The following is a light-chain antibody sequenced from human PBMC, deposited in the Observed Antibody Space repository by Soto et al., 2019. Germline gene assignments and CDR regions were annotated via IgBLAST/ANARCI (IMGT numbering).Light chain of an antibody. CDR2: EVT. CDR1: NSDIGSYDY. Sequence: QSVLTQPASVSGSPGQSITISCSGTNSDIGSYDYVSWYHHHPGTAPQLIIFEVTYRYSGVSGRFSASKSANTASLTISGLQPEDEAVYYCSSYSSIPPHVLFGGGTQLTVL. V-gene: IGLV2-14*01. CDR3: SSYSSIPPHVL. J-gene: IGLJ2*01.